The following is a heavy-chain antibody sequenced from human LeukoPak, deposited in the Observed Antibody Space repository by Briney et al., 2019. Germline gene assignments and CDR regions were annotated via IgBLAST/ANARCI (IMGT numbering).Heavy chain of an antibody. J-gene: IGHJ4*02. CDR2: IKQDGAEK. Sequence: PGGSLRLSCAASGFRFGDYWMTWAGHAPGKGLEWVANIKQDGAEKHYAESVEGRFIISRDNAKNSLYLEMDSLKVEDTAVYYCARVGAWDLQRVCDYWGQGTLVTVSS. CDR3: ARVGAWDLQRVCDY. V-gene: IGHV3-7*01. D-gene: IGHD1-26*01. CDR1: GFRFGDYW.